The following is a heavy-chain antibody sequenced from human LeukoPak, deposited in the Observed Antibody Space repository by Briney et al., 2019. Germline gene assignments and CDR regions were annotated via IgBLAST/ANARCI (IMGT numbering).Heavy chain of an antibody. CDR2: ISGSGGST. D-gene: IGHD6-19*01. J-gene: IGHJ4*02. CDR3: AKEREGPVAELHTFDY. Sequence: PGGSLRLSCAASGFTSSSYGMSWVRQAPGKGLEWVSAISGSGGSTYYADSVKGRFTISRDNSKNTLYLQMNSLRAEDTAVYYCAKEREGPVAELHTFDYWGQGTLVTVSS. CDR1: GFTSSSYG. V-gene: IGHV3-23*01.